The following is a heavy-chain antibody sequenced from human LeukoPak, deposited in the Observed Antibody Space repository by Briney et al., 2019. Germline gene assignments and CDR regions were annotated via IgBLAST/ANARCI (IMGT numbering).Heavy chain of an antibody. CDR1: GGTFSSYA. Sequence: SVKVSCEASGGTFSSYAISWVRQAPGQGLEWMGRIIPILGIANYAQKFQGRVTITADKSTSTAYMELSSLRSEGTAVYYCARASRGYSYGFFGFFDYWGQGTLVTVSS. CDR2: IIPILGIA. D-gene: IGHD5-18*01. J-gene: IGHJ4*02. CDR3: ARASRGYSYGFFGFFDY. V-gene: IGHV1-69*04.